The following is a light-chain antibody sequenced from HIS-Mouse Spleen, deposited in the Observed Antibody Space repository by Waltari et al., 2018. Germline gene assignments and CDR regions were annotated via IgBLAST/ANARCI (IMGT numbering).Light chain of an antibody. CDR2: DVS. CDR1: SSDVGGYNY. J-gene: IGLJ3*02. CDR3: SSYTSSSTLDWV. Sequence: QSALTQPASVSGSPGQSIPISCTGTSSDVGGYNYVSWSQHHPGKAPKLMIYDVSNRPSGVSNRFSGSKSGNTASLTISGLQAEDEADYYCSSYTSSSTLDWVFGGGTKLTVL. V-gene: IGLV2-14*03.